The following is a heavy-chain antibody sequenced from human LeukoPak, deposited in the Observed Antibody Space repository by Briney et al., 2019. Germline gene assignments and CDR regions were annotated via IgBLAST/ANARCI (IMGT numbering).Heavy chain of an antibody. CDR2: IKQDGSEK. CDR1: GFTFSSYW. D-gene: IGHD3-3*01. J-gene: IGHJ4*02. Sequence: GGSLRLSCAASGFTFSSYWMSWVRQAPGKGLEWVANIKQDGSEKYYVDSVKGRFTISRDNAKNSLYLQMNSLRAEDTAVYYCARDKFGLYYDFWSGYGPDYWGQGTLVTVSS. V-gene: IGHV3-7*01. CDR3: ARDKFGLYYDFWSGYGPDY.